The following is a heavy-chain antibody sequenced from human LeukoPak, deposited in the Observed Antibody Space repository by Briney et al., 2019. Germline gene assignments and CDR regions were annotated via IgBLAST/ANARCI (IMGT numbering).Heavy chain of an antibody. CDR1: GGTFSSYA. V-gene: IGHV1-69*05. D-gene: IGHD5-24*01. CDR2: IIPIFGTA. J-gene: IGHJ5*02. CDR3: ARSTEWLQIP. Sequence: SVKVSCKASGGTFSSYAISWVRQAPGQGLEWMGRIIPIFGTANYAQKFQGRVTITTDEATSTAHMELSSLRSEETAVYYCARSTEWLQIPWGQGTLVTVFS.